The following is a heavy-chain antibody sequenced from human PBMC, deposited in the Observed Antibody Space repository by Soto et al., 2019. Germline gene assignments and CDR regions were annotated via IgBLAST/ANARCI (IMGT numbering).Heavy chain of an antibody. D-gene: IGHD6-6*01. V-gene: IGHV1-69*01. J-gene: IGHJ6*02. Sequence: QVQLVQSGAEVKMPGSSVKVSCKASGGIFSSYAISWVRQAPGQGLEWMGGIIPLFGTTDYAQKFQGRVTITADESTSTAYMELSSLRSEDTAVFYCARVISARLYYFYAMDVWGQGTTVIVSS. CDR2: IIPLFGTT. CDR3: ARVISARLYYFYAMDV. CDR1: GGIFSSYA.